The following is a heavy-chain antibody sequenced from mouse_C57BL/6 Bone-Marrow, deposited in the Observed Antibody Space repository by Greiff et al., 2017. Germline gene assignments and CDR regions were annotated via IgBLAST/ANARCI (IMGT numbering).Heavy chain of an antibody. Sequence: EVKVVESGGGLVKPGGSLKLSCAASGFTFSDYGMHWVRQAPEKGLEWVAYISSGSSTIYYADTVKGRFTISRDNAKNTLFLQMTSLRSEDTAMYYCARWEVEGNWYFDVWGTGTTVTVSS. D-gene: IGHD1-1*01. CDR2: ISSGSSTI. V-gene: IGHV5-17*01. CDR3: ARWEVEGNWYFDV. CDR1: GFTFSDYG. J-gene: IGHJ1*03.